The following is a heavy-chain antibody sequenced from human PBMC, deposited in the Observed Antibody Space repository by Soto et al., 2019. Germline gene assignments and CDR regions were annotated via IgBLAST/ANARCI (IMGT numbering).Heavy chain of an antibody. CDR3: AKVEFIVVVPAALDY. D-gene: IGHD2-2*01. CDR2: ISGSGGST. Sequence: GGSLRLSCAASGFTFSSYAMSWVRQAPGKGLEWVSAISGSGGSTYYADSVKGRFTISRDNSKNTLYLQMNSLRAEDTAVYYCAKVEFIVVVPAALDYWGQGTLVTVSS. V-gene: IGHV3-23*01. J-gene: IGHJ4*02. CDR1: GFTFSSYA.